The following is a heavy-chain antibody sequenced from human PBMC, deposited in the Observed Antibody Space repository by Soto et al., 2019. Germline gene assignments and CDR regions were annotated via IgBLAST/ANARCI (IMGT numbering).Heavy chain of an antibody. J-gene: IGHJ5*02. CDR2: IYHSGYT. CDR1: GGSISSGGYS. Sequence: PSETLSLTCTVSGGSISSGGYSWNWIRQAPGKGLEWIGYIYHSGYTLYNPSLKGRVTISVDKSKNHFSLNLTSVTAADTAVYYCARDQLEGNWFDPWGHGTLVTVSS. V-gene: IGHV4-30-2*01. CDR3: ARDQLEGNWFDP. D-gene: IGHD1-1*01.